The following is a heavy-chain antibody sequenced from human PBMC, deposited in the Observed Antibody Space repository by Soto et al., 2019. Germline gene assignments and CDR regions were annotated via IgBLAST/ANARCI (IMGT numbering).Heavy chain of an antibody. CDR3: AKNPIAADPDNYYYMDV. J-gene: IGHJ6*03. Sequence: GGSLRLSCAASGFTFSSYAMSWVRQAPGKGLEWVSAISGSGGSTYYADSVKGRFTISRDNSKNTLYLQMNSLRAEDTAVYYCAKNPIAADPDNYYYMDVWGKGTTVTVSS. D-gene: IGHD6-13*01. V-gene: IGHV3-23*01. CDR2: ISGSGGST. CDR1: GFTFSSYA.